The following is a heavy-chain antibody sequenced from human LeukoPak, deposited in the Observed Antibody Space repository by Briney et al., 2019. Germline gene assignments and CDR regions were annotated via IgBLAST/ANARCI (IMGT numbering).Heavy chain of an antibody. D-gene: IGHD6-25*01. Sequence: GGSLRLSCAASGFTFSSYAMSWVRQAPGKGLEWVSAISGSGGSTYYADSVKGRFTISRDNSKNTLYLQMNSLRVEDTAVYYCAKTDRDSSGGFFDYWGQGTLVTVSS. CDR2: ISGSGGST. CDR1: GFTFSSYA. CDR3: AKTDRDSSGGFFDY. V-gene: IGHV3-23*01. J-gene: IGHJ4*02.